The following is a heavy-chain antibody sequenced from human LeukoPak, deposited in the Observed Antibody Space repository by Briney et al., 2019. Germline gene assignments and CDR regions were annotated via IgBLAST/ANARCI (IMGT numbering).Heavy chain of an antibody. D-gene: IGHD3-16*02. J-gene: IGHJ4*02. CDR2: IKQDGSEN. CDR3: ARDYDYVWGSYRPTGDY. CDR1: GFTFSSYW. Sequence: GGSLRLSCAASGFTFSSYWMSWVRQAPGKGLEWVANIKQDGSENYYVDSVKGRFTISRDNAKNSLYLQMNSLRAEDTAVYYCARDYDYVWGSYRPTGDYWGQGTLVTVSS. V-gene: IGHV3-7*01.